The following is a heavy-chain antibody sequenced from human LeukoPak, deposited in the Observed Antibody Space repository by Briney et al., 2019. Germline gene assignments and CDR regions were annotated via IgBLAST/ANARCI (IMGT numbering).Heavy chain of an antibody. Sequence: GGSLRLSCAASGFTFSNYAMHWVRQAPGKGLEWVAVISYDSANKFYADSVKGRFTISRDNSKNTLYLQMNSLRAEDTAMYYCTRHNDGIAAAGSDYWGQGTLVTVSS. V-gene: IGHV3-30*01. CDR3: TRHNDGIAAAGSDY. CDR1: GFTFSNYA. CDR2: ISYDSANK. J-gene: IGHJ4*02. D-gene: IGHD6-13*01.